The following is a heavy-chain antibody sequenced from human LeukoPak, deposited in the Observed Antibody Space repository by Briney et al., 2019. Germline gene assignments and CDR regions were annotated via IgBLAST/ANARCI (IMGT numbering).Heavy chain of an antibody. D-gene: IGHD6-19*01. Sequence: GGSLRLSCAASGFTFSSYAMHWVRQAPGKGLEWVAVISYDGSNKYSADSVKGRFTISRDNSKNTLYLQMNSLRDKDTAVYSCARPYSSGWYGDFDYWGQGTLVTVSS. CDR3: ARPYSSGWYGDFDY. CDR1: GFTFSSYA. CDR2: ISYDGSNK. J-gene: IGHJ4*02. V-gene: IGHV3-30-3*01.